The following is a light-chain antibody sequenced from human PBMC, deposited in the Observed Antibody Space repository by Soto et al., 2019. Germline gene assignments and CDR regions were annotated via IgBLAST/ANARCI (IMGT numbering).Light chain of an antibody. J-gene: IGKJ1*01. Sequence: EIVLTQSPGTLSLSPWEIATLSCRASQSLSSSYLAWYQQKPGQAPRLLIYGASSRATGIPDRFSGSGSGTDFTLTISRLEPEDFAVYDCQQYGSSGTFGQGTKVDIK. CDR2: GAS. CDR1: QSLSSSY. V-gene: IGKV3-20*01. CDR3: QQYGSSGT.